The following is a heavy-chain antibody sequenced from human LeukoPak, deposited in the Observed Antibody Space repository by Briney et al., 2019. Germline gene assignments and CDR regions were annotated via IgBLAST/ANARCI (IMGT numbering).Heavy chain of an antibody. D-gene: IGHD6-6*01. Sequence: SETLSLTCSVSGASFSTNYWSWIRQPPGRGLEWIGYVFDSGSTNYNPSLKSRVTMSVDTSKNQFSLKLSSVTAADTAVYYCAREGSMTARPFVSIDYWGQGTLVTISS. CDR1: GASFSTNY. CDR2: VFDSGST. J-gene: IGHJ4*02. CDR3: AREGSMTARPFVSIDY. V-gene: IGHV4-59*12.